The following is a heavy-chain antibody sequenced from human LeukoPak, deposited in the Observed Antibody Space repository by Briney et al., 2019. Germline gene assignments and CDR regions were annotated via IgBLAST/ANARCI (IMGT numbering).Heavy chain of an antibody. CDR2: IYSGGST. Sequence: PGGSLRLSCAASGFTVSSSDMSWVRQAPGKGLEWVSVIYSGGSTYYADSVKGRFTISRDNSKNTLYPQMNSVRAEDTAVYYCARDQEYWGQGTLVTVSS. CDR3: ARDQEY. V-gene: IGHV3-53*01. CDR1: GFTVSSSD. J-gene: IGHJ4*02.